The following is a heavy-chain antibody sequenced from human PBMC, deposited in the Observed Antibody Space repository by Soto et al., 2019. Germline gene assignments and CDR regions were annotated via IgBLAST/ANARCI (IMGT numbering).Heavy chain of an antibody. D-gene: IGHD6-19*01. CDR1: GFTVSSSY. Sequence: GGSLRLSGAASGFTVSSSYIDWVRQAPGKGLEYVAAICSNGGSTYYANSVKGRFTISRDNSKNTLYLQMGSLRAEDMAVYYCARGFGWLDYWGQGTLVTVSS. J-gene: IGHJ4*02. V-gene: IGHV3-64*01. CDR3: ARGFGWLDY. CDR2: ICSNGGST.